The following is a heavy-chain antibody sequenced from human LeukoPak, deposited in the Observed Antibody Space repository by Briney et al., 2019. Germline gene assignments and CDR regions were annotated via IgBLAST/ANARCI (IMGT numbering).Heavy chain of an antibody. Sequence: SSETLSLTCTVSGGSISSSSYYWSWIRQPAGKGLEWIGRIYNSGSTNYNPSLKSRVTISVDTSKNQFSLKLSSVTAADTAVYYCASGYYYRSDYWGQGTLVTVSS. CDR1: GGSISSSSYY. D-gene: IGHD3-22*01. J-gene: IGHJ4*02. CDR2: IYNSGST. V-gene: IGHV4-61*02. CDR3: ASGYYYRSDY.